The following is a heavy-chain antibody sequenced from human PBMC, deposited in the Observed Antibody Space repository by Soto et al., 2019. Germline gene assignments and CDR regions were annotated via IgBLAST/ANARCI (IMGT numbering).Heavy chain of an antibody. D-gene: IGHD3-22*01. CDR1: GGSISSYY. CDR3: ASTYEGYYYDSSGYHLDL. V-gene: IGHV4-4*07. Sequence: QVQLQESGPGLVKPSETLSLTCTVSGGSISSYYWSWIRQPAGKGLEWIGRIYTSGSTNYNPSLKSRVTMSVDTSKNQSSLKLSSVTAADTAVYYCASTYEGYYYDSSGYHLDLWGRGTLVTVSS. J-gene: IGHJ2*01. CDR2: IYTSGST.